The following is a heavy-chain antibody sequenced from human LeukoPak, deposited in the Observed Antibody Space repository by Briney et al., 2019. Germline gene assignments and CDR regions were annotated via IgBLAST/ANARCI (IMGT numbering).Heavy chain of an antibody. CDR1: GFTFSSYA. Sequence: PGGSLRLSCAASGFTFSSYAMHWVRQAPGKGLEWVAVISYDGSNKYYADSVKGRFTISRDNSKNTLYLQMNSLRAEDTAVYYCARDGQIAAAGYLDYWGQGTLVTVSS. CDR3: ARDGQIAAAGYLDY. J-gene: IGHJ4*02. CDR2: ISYDGSNK. D-gene: IGHD6-13*01. V-gene: IGHV3-30*04.